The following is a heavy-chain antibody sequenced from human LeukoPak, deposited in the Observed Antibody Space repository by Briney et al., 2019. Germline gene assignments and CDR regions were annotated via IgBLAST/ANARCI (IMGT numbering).Heavy chain of an antibody. CDR2: IISSGSSSTI. V-gene: IGHV3-48*01. J-gene: IGHJ5*02. CDR1: GFTFSSYS. CDR3: ARVLGGVGWFDP. D-gene: IGHD2-8*01. Sequence: SGGSLRLSCAASGFTFSSYSMNWVRQAPGKGLEWVSYIISSGSSSTIYYADSVKGRFTISRDNAKNSLYLQMNSLRAEDTAVYYCARVLGGVGWFDPWGQGTLVTVSS.